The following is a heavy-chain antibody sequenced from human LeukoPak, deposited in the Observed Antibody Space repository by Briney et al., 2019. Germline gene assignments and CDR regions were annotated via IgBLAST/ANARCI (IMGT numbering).Heavy chain of an antibody. Sequence: TSETLSLTCSVSGASINSHYWTWIRQPAGKGLEWIGRIYISGSTNYSPSLKSRVTMSVDTSKNQFSLTLISVTAADTAAYYCARALNPLPGTYYFDYWGQGTLVTVSS. J-gene: IGHJ4*02. CDR1: GASINSHY. CDR2: IYISGST. CDR3: ARALNPLPGTYYFDY. V-gene: IGHV4-4*07. D-gene: IGHD2-15*01.